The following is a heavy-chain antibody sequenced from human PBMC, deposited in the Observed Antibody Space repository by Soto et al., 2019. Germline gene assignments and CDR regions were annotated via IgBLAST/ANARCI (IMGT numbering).Heavy chain of an antibody. V-gene: IGHV3-23*01. J-gene: IGHJ4*02. D-gene: IGHD6-13*01. CDR3: AKRPLKAAGFDY. CDR2: ITGSGGGT. CDR1: GFTFSNYA. Sequence: EVQLLESGGGLVQPGGSLRLSCAASGFTFSNYAMTWVRQAPGKGLEWVSVITGSGGGTDFVDSVKGRFTISRDNSKNTVYLQMNSLRAADTAVYYCAKRPLKAAGFDYWGQGTRVTVSS.